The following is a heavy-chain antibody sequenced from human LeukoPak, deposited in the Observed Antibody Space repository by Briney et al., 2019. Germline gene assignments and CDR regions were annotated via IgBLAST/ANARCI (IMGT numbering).Heavy chain of an antibody. J-gene: IGHJ4*02. CDR2: IIPIFGTA. V-gene: IGHV1-69*13. D-gene: IGHD3-10*01. Sequence: ASVKVSCKASGGTFSSYAISWVRQAPGQGLEWMGGIIPIFGTANYAQKFQGRVTITADESTSTAYMELSSLRSEDTAVYYCARDYYGSGTVTDWGQGTLVTVSS. CDR3: ARDYYGSGTVTD. CDR1: GGTFSSYA.